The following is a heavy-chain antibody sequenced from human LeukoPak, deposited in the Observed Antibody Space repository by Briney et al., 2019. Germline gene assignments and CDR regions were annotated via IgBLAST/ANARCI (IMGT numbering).Heavy chain of an antibody. CDR1: GFTFTKFW. CDR3: AKDTDYYYDSKVDY. Sequence: GGSLRLSCEASGFTFTKFWMSWVRQAPGKGLEWVSAISGSGGSTYYADSVKGRFTISRDNSKNTLYLQMNSLRAEDTAVYYCAKDTDYYYDSKVDYWGQGTLVTVSS. CDR2: ISGSGGST. D-gene: IGHD3-22*01. V-gene: IGHV3-23*01. J-gene: IGHJ4*02.